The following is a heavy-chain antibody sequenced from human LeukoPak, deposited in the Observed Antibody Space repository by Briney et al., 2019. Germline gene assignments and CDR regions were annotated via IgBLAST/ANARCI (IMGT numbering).Heavy chain of an antibody. J-gene: IGHJ4*02. CDR2: ISGSGGST. CDR1: GFTFSSYA. Sequence: GGSLRLSCAASGFTFSSYAMSWVRQAPGKGLEWVSAISGSGGSTCYADSVKGRFTISRDNSKNTLYLQMNSLRAEDTAVYYCARETGGSYGVFDYWGQGTLVTVSS. D-gene: IGHD1-26*01. CDR3: ARETGGSYGVFDY. V-gene: IGHV3-23*01.